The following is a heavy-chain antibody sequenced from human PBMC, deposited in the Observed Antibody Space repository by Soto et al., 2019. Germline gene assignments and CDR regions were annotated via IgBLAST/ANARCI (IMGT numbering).Heavy chain of an antibody. D-gene: IGHD6-6*01. V-gene: IGHV1-2*04. CDR1: GYTFTGYY. CDR3: ARDHKIAARHYYYYGMDV. CDR2: INPNSGGT. Sequence: ASVKVSCKASGYTFTGYYMHWVRQAPGQGLEWMGWINPNSGGTNYAQKFQGWVTMTRDTSISTAYMELSRPRSDDTAVYYCARDHKIAARHYYYYGMDVWGQGTTVTVSS. J-gene: IGHJ6*02.